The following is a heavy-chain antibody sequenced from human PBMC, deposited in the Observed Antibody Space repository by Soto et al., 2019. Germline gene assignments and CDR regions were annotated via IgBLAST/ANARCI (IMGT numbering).Heavy chain of an antibody. J-gene: IGHJ6*02. Sequence: PGESLKISCKGSGYSFTSYWIGWVRQIPGKGLEWMGIIYPGDSDTRYSPSFQGQVTISADKSISTAYLQWSSLKASDTAMYYCARLDGCSSTSCYAYYYYGMDVWGQGTTVTVSS. CDR1: GYSFTSYW. V-gene: IGHV5-51*01. CDR2: IYPGDSDT. CDR3: ARLDGCSSTSCYAYYYYGMDV. D-gene: IGHD2-2*01.